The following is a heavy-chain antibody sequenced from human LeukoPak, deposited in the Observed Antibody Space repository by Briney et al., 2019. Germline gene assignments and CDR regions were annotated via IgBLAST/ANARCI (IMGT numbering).Heavy chain of an antibody. D-gene: IGHD1-26*01. V-gene: IGHV3-15*01. J-gene: IGHJ4*02. Sequence: GGSLRLSCAASGFTFINAWMAWVRQAPGEGLEWVGRIKAKAHGRTIEYAAPVKGRFTISRDDSKNTLYLQMNSLKTEDTAVYYCATDGVGVEGATYDNWGQGTLVSVSS. CDR3: ATDGVGVEGATYDN. CDR1: GFTFINAW. CDR2: IKAKAHGRTI.